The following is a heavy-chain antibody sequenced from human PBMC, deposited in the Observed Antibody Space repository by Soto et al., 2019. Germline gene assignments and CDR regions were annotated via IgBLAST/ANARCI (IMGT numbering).Heavy chain of an antibody. Sequence: QITLKESGPTLVKPTQTLTLTCTFSGFSLSTSGVGVGWIRQPPGKALEWLALIYWDDDKRYSPSLKSRLTTTKDTPKNQIVRTMTNMDPVDTATYYCAHRHDSRGYYYGNPFDYWGQGTLVTVSS. D-gene: IGHD3-22*01. CDR1: GFSLSTSGVG. CDR3: AHRHDSRGYYYGNPFDY. J-gene: IGHJ4*02. CDR2: IYWDDDK. V-gene: IGHV2-5*02.